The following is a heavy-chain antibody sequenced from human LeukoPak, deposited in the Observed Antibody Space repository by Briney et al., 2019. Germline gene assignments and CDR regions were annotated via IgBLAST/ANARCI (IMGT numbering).Heavy chain of an antibody. CDR2: INGRGIAT. CDR3: ASEFSSGWYY. J-gene: IGHJ4*02. Sequence: GGSLRLSCAASGFTFSNYAMSWVRQAPGNGLEWVSTINGRGIATYYADSVKGRFTISRDNSKNTLSLQVSSLRAEDTAIYYCASEFSSGWYYWGQGTLVTVSS. D-gene: IGHD6-19*01. V-gene: IGHV3-23*01. CDR1: GFTFSNYA.